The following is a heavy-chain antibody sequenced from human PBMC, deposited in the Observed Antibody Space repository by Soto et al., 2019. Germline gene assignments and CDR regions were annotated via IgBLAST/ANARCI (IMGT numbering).Heavy chain of an antibody. Sequence: ASVKVSCKASGYSFTSYGISWVRRAPGQGLEWMGWISPYNGHTQFVERFQGRVTMTTDTSTKTAYMELRNLRSDDTAHYYCARDLTIVPATHPRLENYGMDVWGQGTTVTVS. CDR1: GYSFTSYG. CDR2: ISPYNGHT. D-gene: IGHD2-2*01. J-gene: IGHJ6*02. CDR3: ARDLTIVPATHPRLENYGMDV. V-gene: IGHV1-18*01.